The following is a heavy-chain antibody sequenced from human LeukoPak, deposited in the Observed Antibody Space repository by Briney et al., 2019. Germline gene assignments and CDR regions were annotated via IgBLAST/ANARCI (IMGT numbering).Heavy chain of an antibody. CDR1: GYTFTSYG. D-gene: IGHD3-16*02. Sequence: GASVKVSCKASGYTFTSYGISWVRQAPGQGLEWMGWISAYNGDTNYAQKLQGRVTMTTDTSTNTAYMDLRSLRSDDTAVYYCARDPPMDYGYVWGSYRPRYFDSWGQGTLVTVSS. CDR2: ISAYNGDT. CDR3: ARDPPMDYGYVWGSYRPRYFDS. J-gene: IGHJ4*02. V-gene: IGHV1-18*01.